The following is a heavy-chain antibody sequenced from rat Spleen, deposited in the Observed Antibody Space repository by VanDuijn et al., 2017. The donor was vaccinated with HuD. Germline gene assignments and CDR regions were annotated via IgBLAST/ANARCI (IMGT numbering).Heavy chain of an antibody. Sequence: EVQLVESGGGLVQPGRSLKLSCVASGFTFNNYWMTWIRQAPGKGLEWVASISNTGGTTNYPDSVKGRITISRDNAKSTLYVQMNSLRSEDTATYYCTRGVYYGYNAFAYRGQGTLVTVSS. V-gene: IGHV5-31*01. CDR1: GFTFNNYW. D-gene: IGHD1-9*01. J-gene: IGHJ3*01. CDR2: ISNTGGTT. CDR3: TRGVYYGYNAFAY.